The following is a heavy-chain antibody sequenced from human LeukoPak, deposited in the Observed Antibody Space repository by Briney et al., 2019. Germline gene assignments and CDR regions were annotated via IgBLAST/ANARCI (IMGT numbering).Heavy chain of an antibody. CDR2: IYYSGST. Sequence: PSETLSLTCTVSGGSISSGSYYWSWIRQPPGKGLEWIGYIYYSGSTNYNPSLKSRVTISVDTSKNQFSLKLSSVTAADTAVYYCARVRSPGIAAAGPFDYWGQGTLVTVSS. J-gene: IGHJ4*02. CDR1: GGSISSGSYY. V-gene: IGHV4-61*01. D-gene: IGHD6-13*01. CDR3: ARVRSPGIAAAGPFDY.